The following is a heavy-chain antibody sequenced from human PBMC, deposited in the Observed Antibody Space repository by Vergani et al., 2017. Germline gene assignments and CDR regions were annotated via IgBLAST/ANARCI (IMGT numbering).Heavy chain of an antibody. D-gene: IGHD2-2*02. J-gene: IGHJ5*02. V-gene: IGHV4-39*01. CDR1: GGSISSGGYY. CDR2: IYYSGST. CDR3: ARRIKGVPAAIGVEDWFDP. Sequence: QVQLQESGPGLVKPSQTLSLTCTVSGGSISSGGYYWGWIRQPPGKGLEWIGSIYYSGSTYYNPSLKSRVTISVDTSKNQFSLKLSSVTAADTAVYYCARRIKGVPAAIGVEDWFDPWGQGTLVTVSS.